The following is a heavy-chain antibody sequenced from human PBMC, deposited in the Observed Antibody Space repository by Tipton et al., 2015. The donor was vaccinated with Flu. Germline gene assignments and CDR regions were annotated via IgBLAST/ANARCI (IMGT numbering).Heavy chain of an antibody. CDR2: IKLDGGQT. V-gene: IGHV3-7*01. CDR1: GFSFSGYW. J-gene: IGHJ4*02. Sequence: SLRLSCAAAGFSFSGYWVTWVRQAPGEGLEWMGNIKLDGGQTSYVDSVKGRFTISRDNSKNALYLAINSLRTEDTAVYYCAKDGWDTSGWYPFDYWGQGTLVTVS. D-gene: IGHD6-19*01. CDR3: AKDGWDTSGWYPFDY.